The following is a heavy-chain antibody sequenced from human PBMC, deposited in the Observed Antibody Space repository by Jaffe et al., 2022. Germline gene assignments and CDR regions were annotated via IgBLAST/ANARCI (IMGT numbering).Heavy chain of an antibody. CDR1: GFTFSSYE. Sequence: EVQLVESGGGLVQPGGSLRLSCAASGFTFSSYEMNWVRQAPGKGLEWVSYISSSGSTIYYADSVKGRFTISRDNAKNSLYLQMNSLRAEDTAVYYCARDSYYYGSGSSWIQHLVYYFDYWGQGTLVTVSS. V-gene: IGHV3-48*03. CDR3: ARDSYYYGSGSSWIQHLVYYFDY. D-gene: IGHD3-10*01. J-gene: IGHJ4*02. CDR2: ISSSGSTI.